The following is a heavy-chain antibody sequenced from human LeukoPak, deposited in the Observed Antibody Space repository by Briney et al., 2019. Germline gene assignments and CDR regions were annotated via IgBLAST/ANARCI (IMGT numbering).Heavy chain of an antibody. CDR3: ARGYLITGYYYYMDV. CDR1: GFTFSSYW. J-gene: IGHJ6*03. Sequence: GGSLRLSCAASGFTFSSYWMHWVRQAPGKGLVWVSRINTDGSSTSYADSVKGRFTTSRDNAKNTLYLQMNSLRAEDTAVYYCARGYLITGYYYYMDVWGKGTTVTVSS. CDR2: INTDGSST. D-gene: IGHD5-24*01. V-gene: IGHV3-74*01.